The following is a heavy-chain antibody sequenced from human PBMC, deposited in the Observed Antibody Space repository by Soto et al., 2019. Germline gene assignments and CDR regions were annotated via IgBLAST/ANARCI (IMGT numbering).Heavy chain of an antibody. V-gene: IGHV4-39*07. Sequence: PSATLSLTCTVSGGSISSRSYYWGWMRQPPGKGLEWIGYIYYSGSTNYNPSLKSRVTISVDTSKNRFSLKLSSVTAADTAVYYCASFNLNGGGPTTTDYDPRVAFAIWGQGTMVPVSS. CDR2: IYYSGST. J-gene: IGHJ3*02. CDR1: GGSISSRSYY. CDR3: ASFNLNGGGPTTTDYDPRVAFAI. D-gene: IGHD3-3*01.